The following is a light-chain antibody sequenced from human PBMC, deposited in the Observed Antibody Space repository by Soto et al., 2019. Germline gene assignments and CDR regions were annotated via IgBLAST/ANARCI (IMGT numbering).Light chain of an antibody. CDR3: QCYDSSLRAVV. CDR1: SSDVGSYNL. J-gene: IGLJ2*01. V-gene: IGLV2-14*02. Sequence: QSALTQPASVSGSPGQSITISCTGTSSDVGSYNLVSWYQQHPGKAPKLMIYEGSKRPSGVSNRFSGSKSGNTASLTISGLQAEDEAEYYCQCYDSSLRAVVFGGGTKLTVL. CDR2: EGS.